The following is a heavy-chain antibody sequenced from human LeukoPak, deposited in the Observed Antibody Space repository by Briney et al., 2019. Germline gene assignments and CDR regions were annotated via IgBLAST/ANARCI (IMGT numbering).Heavy chain of an antibody. Sequence: DSVKGRFTISRDNAKDSLYLQMNSLRAEDTAVYYCARAGGGGDWNFDYWGQGTLVTVSS. CDR3: ARAGGGGDWNFDY. D-gene: IGHD2-21*02. V-gene: IGHV3-7*01. J-gene: IGHJ4*02.